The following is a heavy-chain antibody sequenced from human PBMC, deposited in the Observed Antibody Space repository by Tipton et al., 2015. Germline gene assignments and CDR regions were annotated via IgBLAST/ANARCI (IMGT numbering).Heavy chain of an antibody. CDR3: TRGGDSLVRGVIIVDDMDV. V-gene: IGHV1-69*01. Sequence: QLVQSGAEVKKPGSSVKVSCKASGGTFSNYAISWVRQAPGQGLEWMGRIIPRYVTPNYAEKFQGRVTITADESASTAYMELSSLRSEDTAVYYCTRGGDSLVRGVIIVDDMDVWGQGTTVTVSS. CDR1: GGTFSNYA. D-gene: IGHD3-10*01. CDR2: IIPRYVTP. J-gene: IGHJ6*02.